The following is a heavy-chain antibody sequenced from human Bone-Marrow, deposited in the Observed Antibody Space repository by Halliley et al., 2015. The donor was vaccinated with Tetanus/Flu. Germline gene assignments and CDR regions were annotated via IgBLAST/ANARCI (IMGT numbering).Heavy chain of an antibody. D-gene: IGHD3-16*01. CDR1: GGSIGSFY. V-gene: IGHV4-59*12. CDR3: ARDRGFDRGGFDP. Sequence: LSCTVSGGSIGSFYWSWIRQPPGKGLEWIAYIYYSGSINYNPSLKSRVTISADMPKNQISLKLSSVTAADTAVYYCARDRGFDRGGFDPWGQGTLVTASS. CDR2: IYYSGSI. J-gene: IGHJ5*02.